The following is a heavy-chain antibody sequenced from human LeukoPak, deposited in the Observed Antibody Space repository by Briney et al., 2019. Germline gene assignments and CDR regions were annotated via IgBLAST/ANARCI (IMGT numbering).Heavy chain of an antibody. CDR3: ATFNMDV. V-gene: IGHV4-59*08. CDR1: GGSTSSYY. CDR2: IYYSGST. Sequence: PSETLSLTCTVSGGSTSSYYWSWIRQPPGKGLEWIGYIYYSGSTNYNPSLKSRVTISVDTSKNQFSLKLSSVTAADTAVYYCATFNMDVWGQGTTVTVSS. J-gene: IGHJ6*02.